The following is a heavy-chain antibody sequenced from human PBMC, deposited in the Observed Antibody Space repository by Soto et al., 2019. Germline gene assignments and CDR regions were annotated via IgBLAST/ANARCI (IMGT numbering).Heavy chain of an antibody. CDR3: ARSPRSSPYFDY. D-gene: IGHD6-13*01. V-gene: IGHV5-51*01. CDR1: GYTFSNFW. CDR2: TYPGDHET. J-gene: IGHJ4*02. Sequence: LGESLKISCQCSGYTFSNFWIGWVRQLPGKGLEWMGITYPGDHETRYSPSFHGKVTISADKSINTAYLQWNSLEASDTAFYFCARSPRSSPYFDYWGQGALVTVSS.